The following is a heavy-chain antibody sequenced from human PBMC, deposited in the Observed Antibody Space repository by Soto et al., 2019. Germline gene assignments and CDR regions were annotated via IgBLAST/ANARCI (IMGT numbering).Heavy chain of an antibody. V-gene: IGHV3-48*02. CDR3: ARDGGINGGYCSSTSCYVRRLDYYYGMDV. J-gene: IGHJ6*02. CDR1: GFTFSSYS. CDR2: ISSSSSTI. D-gene: IGHD2-2*01. Sequence: GGSLRLSCAASGFTFSSYSMNWVRQAPGKGLEWVSYISSSSSTIYYADSVKGRFTISRDNAKNSLYLQMNSLRDEDTAVYYCARDGGINGGYCSSTSCYVRRLDYYYGMDVWGQGTTVTVSS.